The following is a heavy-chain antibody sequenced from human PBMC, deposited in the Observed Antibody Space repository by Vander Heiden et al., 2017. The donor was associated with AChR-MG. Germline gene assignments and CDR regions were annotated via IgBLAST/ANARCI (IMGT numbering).Heavy chain of an antibody. Sequence: QVQLVQSGAEVKRPGSSVKVPCKASGGTFRSYAIRWARQAPGQGLEWWGRIIPIYVIANYAQKFQGRVTITADKSTSTAYMELSSLKSEDTAVYYCARDLDSSGWYKIYGMDVWGQGTTVTVSS. CDR1: GGTFRSYA. CDR2: IIPIYVIA. J-gene: IGHJ6*02. D-gene: IGHD6-19*01. V-gene: IGHV1-69*04. CDR3: ARDLDSSGWYKIYGMDV.